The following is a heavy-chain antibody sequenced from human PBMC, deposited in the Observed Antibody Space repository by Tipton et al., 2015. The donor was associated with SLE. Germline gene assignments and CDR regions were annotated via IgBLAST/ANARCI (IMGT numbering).Heavy chain of an antibody. V-gene: IGHV4-39*07. D-gene: IGHD3-3*01. CDR2: VFNDGNT. CDR3: ARIQYIFAGMDV. J-gene: IGHJ6*04. Sequence: TLSLTCTVSGGSISRRNSYWGWIRQPPGKGLEWIGSVFNDGNTYDNPSLKSRVTISVDTSKKQFSLRLSSVTAADTAVYYCARIQYIFAGMDVWGKGTTATVSS. CDR1: GGSISRRNSY.